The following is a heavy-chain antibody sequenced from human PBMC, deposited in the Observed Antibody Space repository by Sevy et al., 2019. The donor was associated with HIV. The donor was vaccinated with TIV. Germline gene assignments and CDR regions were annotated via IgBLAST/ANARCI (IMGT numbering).Heavy chain of an antibody. CDR2: LSFGCGQI. D-gene: IGHD2-2*01. CDR3: AREGCSRPHDY. V-gene: IGHV3-23*01. Sequence: GGSLRLSCAASGFAFKDYSMSWIRQAPGKGLEWVATLSFGCGQINYADSVKGRFTISSDNSKNSFYLQMDNLGVEDTALYYCAREGCSRPHDYWGQGTRVTVSS. J-gene: IGHJ4*02. CDR1: GFAFKDYS.